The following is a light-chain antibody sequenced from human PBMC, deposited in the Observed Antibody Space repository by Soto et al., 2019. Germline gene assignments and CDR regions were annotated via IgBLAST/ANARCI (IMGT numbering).Light chain of an antibody. Sequence: QSALTQPASVSGSPGQSITISCTGTSSDVGGYNYVSWYQQHPGKAPKLIIYEVSYRPSGVSNRFSGSKSGNTASLTISALQAEDEADYYCSSYTSSSTDVFGTGSKVTVL. CDR3: SSYTSSSTDV. V-gene: IGLV2-14*01. CDR1: SSDVGGYNY. CDR2: EVS. J-gene: IGLJ1*01.